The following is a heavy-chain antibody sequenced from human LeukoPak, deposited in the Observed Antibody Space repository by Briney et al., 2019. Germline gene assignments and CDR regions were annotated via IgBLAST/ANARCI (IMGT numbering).Heavy chain of an antibody. CDR1: GYTFTDFY. J-gene: IGHJ6*01. D-gene: IGHD5-18*01. CDR2: INPNSGAT. Sequence: ASVKVSCKASGYTFTDFYVHWVRQAPGQGLEWMGWINPNSGATNYAQKFQGRVTMTRDTSISTAYMELTSLISDDTALYYCAKDSQLQQYVAYYYYG. CDR3: AKDSQLQQYVAYYYYG. V-gene: IGHV1-2*02.